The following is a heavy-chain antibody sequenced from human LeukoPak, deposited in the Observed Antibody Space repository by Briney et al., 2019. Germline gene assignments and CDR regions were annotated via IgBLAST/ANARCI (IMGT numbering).Heavy chain of an antibody. V-gene: IGHV3-23*01. CDR2: ISGSGGST. J-gene: IGHJ4*02. Sequence: GGSLRLSCEASGFTFSSYGMSWVRQAPGKGLEWVAGISGSGGSTNYADSVKGRFTISRDSPKNTLYLQMNSLRAEDTAVYYCARDRDCGTTTCSVDYWGQGTLVTVSS. CDR1: GFTFSSYG. CDR3: ARDRDCGTTTCSVDY. D-gene: IGHD2-2*01.